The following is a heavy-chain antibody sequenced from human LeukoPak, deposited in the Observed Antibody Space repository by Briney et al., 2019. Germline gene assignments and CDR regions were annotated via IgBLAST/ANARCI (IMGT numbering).Heavy chain of an antibody. D-gene: IGHD2-2*01. CDR1: GGSISSGGYY. J-gene: IGHJ4*02. V-gene: IGHV4-31*03. CDR3: ARGRYCSSTSCLYYFDY. Sequence: SQTLSLTCTVSGGSISSGGYYWSWIRQHPGKGLEWIGYIYYSGSTYYNPSLKSRVIISVDTSKSQFSLKLSSVTAADTAVYYCARGRYCSSTSCLYYFDYWGQGTLVIVSS. CDR2: IYYSGST.